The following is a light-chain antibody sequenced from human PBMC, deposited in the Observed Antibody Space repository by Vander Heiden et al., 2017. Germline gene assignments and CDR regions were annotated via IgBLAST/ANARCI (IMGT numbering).Light chain of an antibody. V-gene: IGKV2-40*01. CDR3: KQRKEFPLT. CDR1: LDSDNGNIY. J-gene: IGKJ4*01. CDR2: TLS. Sequence: LDSDNGNIYLDWFLQKPGQSPQLLIYTLSYRASGVPDRFSGSGSPTDFTLKISRVEAEDVGVYYCKQRKEFPLTFGEGTQVDIK.